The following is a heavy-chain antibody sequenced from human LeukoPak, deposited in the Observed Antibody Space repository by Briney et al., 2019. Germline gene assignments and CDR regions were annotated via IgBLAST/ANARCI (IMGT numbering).Heavy chain of an antibody. Sequence: QSGGSLRLSCAASGFNLASYMLNWVLQAPGKGLEWVAVISYDGSNKYYADSVKGRFTISRDNSKNTLYLQMNSLRAEDTAVYYCASTISGSFLNAFDIWGQGTMVTVSS. V-gene: IGHV3-30*03. CDR1: GFNLASYM. D-gene: IGHD1-26*01. CDR3: ASTISGSFLNAFDI. J-gene: IGHJ3*02. CDR2: ISYDGSNK.